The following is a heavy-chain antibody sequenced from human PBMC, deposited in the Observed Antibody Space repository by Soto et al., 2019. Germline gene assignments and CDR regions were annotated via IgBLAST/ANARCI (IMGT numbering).Heavy chain of an antibody. Sequence: GGSLRLSCAASGFTFSSYWMSWVRQAPGKGLERVANIKQDGSEKYYVDSVKGRFTISRDNAKNSLYLQMNSLRAEDTAVYYCARDVLYYYDSSGYYQGPDYYGMDVWGQGTTVTVSS. CDR1: GFTFSSYW. D-gene: IGHD3-22*01. CDR3: ARDVLYYYDSSGYYQGPDYYGMDV. CDR2: IKQDGSEK. V-gene: IGHV3-7*05. J-gene: IGHJ6*02.